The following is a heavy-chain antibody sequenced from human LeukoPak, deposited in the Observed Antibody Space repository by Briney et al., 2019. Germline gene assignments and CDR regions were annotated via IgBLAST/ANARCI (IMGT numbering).Heavy chain of an antibody. Sequence: ASVKVSRKSSGYTFTGYYMHWVRQAPAQGLEWVGLINPNSGGTNYAQKSQDRVTMTRDTTNSTAYMELRSLRSDDAAVFYCSRVQPYYFDYWVQGTLVTVSS. V-gene: IGHV1-2*02. CDR3: SRVQPYYFDY. CDR1: GYTFTGYY. CDR2: INPNSGGT. J-gene: IGHJ4*02.